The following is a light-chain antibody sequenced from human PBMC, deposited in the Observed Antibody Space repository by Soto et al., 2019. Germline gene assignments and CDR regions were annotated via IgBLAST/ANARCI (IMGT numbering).Light chain of an antibody. J-gene: IGKJ4*01. Sequence: EIVLTQSPGTLSLSPGERATLSCMASQSVSSNYLAWYQQKPGQAPRLLIYGASTRATGIPDRFSGSGSGTDFTLTISRLEPEDFAVYYCQQYGNSPPITFGGGTKVDI. CDR2: GAS. CDR1: QSVSSNY. CDR3: QQYGNSPPIT. V-gene: IGKV3-20*01.